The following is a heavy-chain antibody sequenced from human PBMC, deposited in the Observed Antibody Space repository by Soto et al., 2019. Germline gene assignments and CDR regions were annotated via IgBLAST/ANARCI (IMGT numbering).Heavy chain of an antibody. V-gene: IGHV3-23*01. CDR1: GFTFNNYA. CDR3: ARSNLFCRGRSCYVFDS. CDR2: VSGGGPNT. J-gene: IGHJ4*02. D-gene: IGHD2-2*01. Sequence: EVQVLQSGGGLLQPGESLRLSCAASGFTFNNYAMSWVRQAPGKGLEWVSTVSGGGPNTYYADSVKGRFTVSRDNSKNRVYLKMSSLGAEDTAIYSCARSNLFCRGRSCYVFDSGGQGPLVTVPS.